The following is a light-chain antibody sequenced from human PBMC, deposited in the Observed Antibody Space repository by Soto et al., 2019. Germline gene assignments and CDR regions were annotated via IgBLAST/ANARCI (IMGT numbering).Light chain of an antibody. V-gene: IGLV1-44*01. CDR2: SSN. J-gene: IGLJ3*02. CDR3: DSRAVSLTSLV. Sequence: QSVLTQPHSTSGTPGQRVTISCSGSSSNIASKTVNWYQHLPGTAPKLLIYSSNHRPSGVPDRFSGSKSSTSASLAISGLELEDEGDDYCDSRAVSLTSLVFGGGTKLTVL. CDR1: SSNIASKT.